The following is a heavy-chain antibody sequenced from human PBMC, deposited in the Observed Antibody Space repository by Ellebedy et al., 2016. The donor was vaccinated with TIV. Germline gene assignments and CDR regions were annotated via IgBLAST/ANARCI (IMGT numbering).Heavy chain of an antibody. V-gene: IGHV1-69*04. CDR2: IIPILGIA. CDR3: ARDQSGSVYYYYDGMDV. Sequence: SVKVSCKASGGTFISHTTIWVRQAPGQGLEWMGRIIPILGIANYAQKFQGRVTITADKSTSTAYMELSSLRSEDTAVYYCARDQSGSVYYYYDGMDVWGQGTTVTVSS. CDR1: GGTFISHT. J-gene: IGHJ6*02. D-gene: IGHD5-12*01.